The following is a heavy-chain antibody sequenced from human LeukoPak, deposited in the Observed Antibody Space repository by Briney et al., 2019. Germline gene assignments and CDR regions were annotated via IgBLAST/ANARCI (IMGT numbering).Heavy chain of an antibody. J-gene: IGHJ4*02. CDR1: GFTFSDYA. V-gene: IGHV3-23*01. D-gene: IGHD4-11*01. CDR3: ARSVPDYTRFDY. Sequence: GALRLSCVASGFTFSDYAMNWVRQAPGKGLGGVSTFKANSGQVYYAESVRGRFTISRVNSKNTVYLEMSSLRAEDTALYFCARSVPDYTRFDYWGQGALVTVSS. CDR2: FKANSGQV.